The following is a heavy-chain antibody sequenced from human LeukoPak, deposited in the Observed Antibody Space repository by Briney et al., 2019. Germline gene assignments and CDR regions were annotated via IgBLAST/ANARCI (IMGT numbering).Heavy chain of an antibody. J-gene: IGHJ5*02. CDR1: GFSFSSFA. Sequence: TGGPLRLSCAASGFSFSSFAMTWVRQAPGKGLEWVSSITAGHYPTYNTHSVKGRFTISRDNSKNTLYLQMNSLRADDTAVYYCTKDPNGDYVGAFDPWGQGTLVTVSS. D-gene: IGHD4-17*01. CDR3: TKDPNGDYVGAFDP. CDR2: ITAGHYPT. V-gene: IGHV3-23*01.